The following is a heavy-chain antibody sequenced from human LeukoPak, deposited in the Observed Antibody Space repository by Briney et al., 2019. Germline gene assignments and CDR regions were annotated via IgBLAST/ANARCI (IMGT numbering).Heavy chain of an antibody. V-gene: IGHV3-23*01. D-gene: IGHD3-10*01. CDR1: GLTFSSCA. CDR3: AKEIQHYYGSGSDY. J-gene: IGHJ4*02. Sequence: GGSLRLSCAASGLTFSSCALSWVRQAPGKGLEWVSGISDTGGSTYYADSVKGRFTISRDNIKNTLYLQMSGLRADDTAVYYCAKEIQHYYGSGSDYWGQGTLVTVSS. CDR2: ISDTGGST.